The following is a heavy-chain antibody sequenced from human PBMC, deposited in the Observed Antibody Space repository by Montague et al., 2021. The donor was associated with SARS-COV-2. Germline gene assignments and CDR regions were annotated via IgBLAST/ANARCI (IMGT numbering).Heavy chain of an antibody. CDR1: GDSIGSGHW. Sequence: SETLSLTCAVSGDSIGSGHWWSCVRQPPGKGLEWIGEVYHTGSTNYNPSLKSRVTISVDMSNDQFSLRVTSVTAADTAVYYCARASVTGGTLDYWGQGSLVTVSS. J-gene: IGHJ4*02. CDR3: ARASVTGGTLDY. CDR2: VYHTGST. V-gene: IGHV4-4*02. D-gene: IGHD1-26*01.